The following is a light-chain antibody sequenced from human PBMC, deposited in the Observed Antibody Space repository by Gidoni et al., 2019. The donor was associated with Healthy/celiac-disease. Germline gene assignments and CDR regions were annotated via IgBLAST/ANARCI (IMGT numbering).Light chain of an antibody. V-gene: IGKV3-20*01. Sequence: EIVLKQSPGTLSLSPGERATLSCRASQSVSSSYLAWYQQKPGQAPRLLIYGASSRATGIPDRFSGSGSGTDFTLTISRLEPEDFAVYYCQQYGSSPTITFGQGTRLEIK. CDR3: QQYGSSPTIT. CDR2: GAS. J-gene: IGKJ5*01. CDR1: QSVSSSY.